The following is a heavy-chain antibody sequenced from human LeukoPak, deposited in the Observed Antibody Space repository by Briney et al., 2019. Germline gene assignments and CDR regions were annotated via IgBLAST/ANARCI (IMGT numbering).Heavy chain of an antibody. Sequence: SGPALLQPTPTLTLTFTFSGFSLSTRGMCVSWIRQPPVKALEWIALIDWDDDKYYSTSLKTSLTISKDTSKNQVVLTMTNMDPVDTATYYCARTRYNWKGGAFDIWGQGTMVTVSS. CDR2: IDWDDDK. V-gene: IGHV2-70*01. D-gene: IGHD1-1*01. CDR3: ARTRYNWKGGAFDI. J-gene: IGHJ3*02. CDR1: GFSLSTRGMC.